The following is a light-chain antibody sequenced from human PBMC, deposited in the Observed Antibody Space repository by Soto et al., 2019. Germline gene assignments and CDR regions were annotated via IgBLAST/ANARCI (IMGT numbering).Light chain of an antibody. Sequence: VMAQSPATLSVYTGERVTLSCRASHRVSSYLAWYQQKPGQAPRLLIYDASNRATGIPARFSGSGSGTDFTLTISSLEPEDFAVYYCQQRSNWLQTFCQGTMVDIK. CDR1: HRVSSY. V-gene: IGKV3-11*01. J-gene: IGKJ1*01. CDR2: DAS. CDR3: QQRSNWLQT.